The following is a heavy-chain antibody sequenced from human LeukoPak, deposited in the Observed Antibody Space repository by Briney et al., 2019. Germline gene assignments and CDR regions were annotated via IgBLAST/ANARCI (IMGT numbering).Heavy chain of an antibody. CDR1: GFTVSSNY. CDR3: ARAPWYYDRDIYYYYGMDV. CDR2: INHSGST. D-gene: IGHD3-22*01. V-gene: IGHV4-34*01. J-gene: IGHJ6*02. Sequence: GSLRLSCAASGFTVSSNYMSWIRQPPGKGLEWIGEINHSGSTNYNPSLKSRVTISVDTSKNQFSLKLSSVTAADTAVYYCARAPWYYDRDIYYYYGMDVWGQGTTVTVSS.